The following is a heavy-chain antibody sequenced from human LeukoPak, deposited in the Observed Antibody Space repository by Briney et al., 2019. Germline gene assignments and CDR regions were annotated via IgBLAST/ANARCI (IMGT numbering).Heavy chain of an antibody. Sequence: SETLSLTCTVSGGSISSYYWSWIRQPPGKGLEWIGYIYYSGSTNYNPSLKSRVTISVDTSKNQFSLKLSSVTAADTAVYYCARDQQQLANWFDPWGQGTLVTVSS. CDR2: IYYSGST. D-gene: IGHD6-13*01. CDR3: ARDQQQLANWFDP. J-gene: IGHJ5*02. CDR1: GGSISSYY. V-gene: IGHV4-59*01.